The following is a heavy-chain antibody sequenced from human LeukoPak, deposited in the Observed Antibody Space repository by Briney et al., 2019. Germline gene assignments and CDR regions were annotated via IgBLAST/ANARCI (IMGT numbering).Heavy chain of an antibody. V-gene: IGHV4-31*03. CDR3: ARAYCSGGSCYFGWFDP. CDR2: IYYSGRT. D-gene: IGHD2-15*01. Sequence: SETLSLTCTVSGGSISSGGYYWSWIRQHPGKGLEWIGYIYYSGRTYYNPSLKSRVTISVDTSKNQFSLTLSSVTAADTAVYYCARAYCSGGSCYFGWFDPRGQGTLVTVSS. CDR1: GGSISSGGYY. J-gene: IGHJ5*02.